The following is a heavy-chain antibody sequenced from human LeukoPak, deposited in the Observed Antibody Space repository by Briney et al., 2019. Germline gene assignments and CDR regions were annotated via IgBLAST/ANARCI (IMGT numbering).Heavy chain of an antibody. D-gene: IGHD6-6*01. CDR1: GFTFSSYG. CDR3: AKVKGVARSSGYYFDY. J-gene: IGHJ4*02. Sequence: GGSLRLSCTASGFTFSSYGMHWVRQAPGKGLEWVAVISYDGSNKYYADSVKGRFTISRDNSKNTLYLQMNSLRAEDTAVYYCAKVKGVARSSGYYFDYWGQGTLVTVSS. CDR2: ISYDGSNK. V-gene: IGHV3-30*18.